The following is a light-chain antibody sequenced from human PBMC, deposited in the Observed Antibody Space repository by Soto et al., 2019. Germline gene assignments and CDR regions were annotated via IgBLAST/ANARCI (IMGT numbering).Light chain of an antibody. CDR2: DVS. CDR3: SSFTSSSRLV. V-gene: IGLV2-14*01. J-gene: IGLJ2*01. Sequence: QSALTQPASVSGFPGQPITISCTGTSSDVGGYNYVSWYQQLPGKAPQFIIYDVSNRPSGVSNRFSGSKSGNTASLTIFGLQAEDEADYYCSSFTSSSRLVFGGGTKLTVL. CDR1: SSDVGGYNY.